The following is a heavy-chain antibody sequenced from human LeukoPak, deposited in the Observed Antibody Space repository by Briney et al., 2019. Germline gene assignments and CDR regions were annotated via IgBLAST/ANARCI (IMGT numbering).Heavy chain of an antibody. V-gene: IGHV3-15*01. CDR1: GFALSNAW. J-gene: IGHJ4*02. D-gene: IGHD3/OR15-3a*01. CDR2: IKRKGDDGTI. CDR3: TAGTGRSEFDY. Sequence: GGSLRLSCAASGFALSNAWMSWVRQAPGRGLEWVGRIKRKGDDGTIDYAAPVKGRLSISRDDSKNTLYLQMNSLKSEDTAVYYCTAGTGRSEFDYWGRGTLVTVSS.